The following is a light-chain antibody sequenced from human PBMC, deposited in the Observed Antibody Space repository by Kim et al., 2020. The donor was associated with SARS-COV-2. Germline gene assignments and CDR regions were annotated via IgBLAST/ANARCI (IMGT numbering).Light chain of an antibody. CDR1: KIGSKN. V-gene: IGLV3-21*01. J-gene: IGLJ3*02. CDR2: YDS. Sequence: APEKTTRITCEGKKIGSKNVHWYQQKPGPAPVLVMRYDSDRPSGIPERFSGSNSGNTATLSINRVEAGDEADYYCQVWDSSSDHRVFGGGTQLTVL. CDR3: QVWDSSSDHRV.